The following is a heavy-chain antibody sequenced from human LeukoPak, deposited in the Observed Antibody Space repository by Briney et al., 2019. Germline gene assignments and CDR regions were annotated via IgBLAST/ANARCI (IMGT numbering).Heavy chain of an antibody. V-gene: IGHV1-46*01. Sequence: ASVKVSCKASGYTFTSYYMHWVRQAPGQGLEWMGIINPSGGSTSYAQKFQGRVTMTRDMSTSTVYMELSSLRSEDTAVYYCARQSGSSGWDHYFDYWGQGTLVTVSS. J-gene: IGHJ4*02. CDR2: INPSGGST. CDR3: ARQSGSSGWDHYFDY. CDR1: GYTFTSYY. D-gene: IGHD6-19*01.